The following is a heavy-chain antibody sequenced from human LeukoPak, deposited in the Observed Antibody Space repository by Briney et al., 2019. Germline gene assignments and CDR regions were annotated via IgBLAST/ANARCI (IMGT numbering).Heavy chain of an antibody. CDR2: INPNSGGT. V-gene: IGHV1-2*02. CDR3: ARDIPLWFGELLQYNWFDP. J-gene: IGHJ5*02. D-gene: IGHD3-10*01. CDR1: GYTFTGYY. Sequence: ASVKVSCKASGYTFTGYYIHWVRQAPGQGLEWMGWINPNSGGTNYPQKFQGRVTMTRDTSITTAYMELSRLRSDDTAVYYCARDIPLWFGELLQYNWFDPWGQGTLVTVSS.